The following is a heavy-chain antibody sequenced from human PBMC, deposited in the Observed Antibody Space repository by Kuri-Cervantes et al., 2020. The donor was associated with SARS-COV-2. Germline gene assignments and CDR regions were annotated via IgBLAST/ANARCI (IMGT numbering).Heavy chain of an antibody. Sequence: GESLKISCAASGFTFSSYSMNWVRQAPGKGLEWVSSISSSSSYIYYADSVKGRFTISRHNAKNSLYLQMNSLRAEDTAVYYCAKDPPLGYCSSTNCYYFDYWGQGTLVTVSS. CDR2: ISSSSSYI. J-gene: IGHJ4*02. CDR1: GFTFSSYS. V-gene: IGHV3-21*01. CDR3: AKDPPLGYCSSTNCYYFDY. D-gene: IGHD2-2*01.